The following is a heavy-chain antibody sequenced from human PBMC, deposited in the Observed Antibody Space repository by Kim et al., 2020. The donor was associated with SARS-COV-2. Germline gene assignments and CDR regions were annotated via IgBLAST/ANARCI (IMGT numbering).Heavy chain of an antibody. J-gene: IGHJ4*02. Sequence: GGSLRLSCAASGFTFSDYYMSWIRQAPGKGLEWVSYISSSGSTIYYADSVKGRFTISRDNAKNSLYQQMNSLRAEDTAVYYCARDRGFVFKNYGDYEADDYWGQGTLVTVSS. CDR3: ARDRGFVFKNYGDYEADDY. CDR2: ISSSGSTI. CDR1: GFTFSDYY. D-gene: IGHD4-17*01. V-gene: IGHV3-11*01.